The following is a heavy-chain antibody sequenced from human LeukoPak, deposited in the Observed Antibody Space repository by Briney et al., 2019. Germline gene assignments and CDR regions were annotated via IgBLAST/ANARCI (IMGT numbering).Heavy chain of an antibody. Sequence: SETLSLTCTVSGGSISSGGYYWSWIRQHPGKGLEWMGYIYYSGSTYYNPSLKSRVTISVDTSKNQFSLKLSSVTAADTAVYYCARVNRGVWGSYRSSIDYWGRGTLVTVSS. J-gene: IGHJ4*02. V-gene: IGHV4-31*03. CDR2: IYYSGST. CDR3: ARVNRGVWGSYRSSIDY. D-gene: IGHD3-16*02. CDR1: GGSISSGGYY.